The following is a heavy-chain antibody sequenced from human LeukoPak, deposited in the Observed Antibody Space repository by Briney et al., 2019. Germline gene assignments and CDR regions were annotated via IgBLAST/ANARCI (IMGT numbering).Heavy chain of an antibody. J-gene: IGHJ4*02. Sequence: SETLSLTCTVSSGSITNYYWSWIRQPPGKGLEWIGFIYYSGNTNYNPSLKSRVTMSVDTSKNQFSLKLSSVTAADTAVYYCARVARDCSSTSCLDYWGQGTLVTVSS. CDR2: IYYSGNT. CDR3: ARVARDCSSTSCLDY. CDR1: SGSITNYY. V-gene: IGHV4-59*12. D-gene: IGHD2-2*01.